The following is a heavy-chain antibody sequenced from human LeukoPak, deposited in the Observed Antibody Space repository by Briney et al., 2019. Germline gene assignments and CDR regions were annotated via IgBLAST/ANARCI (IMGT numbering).Heavy chain of an antibody. D-gene: IGHD6-6*01. V-gene: IGHV1-2*02. CDR1: GDTFTGYY. CDR2: INPNSGGT. Sequence: ASVKVSCKASGDTFTGYYMHWVRQAPGQGLEWMGWINPNSGGTNYAQKFQGRVTMTRDTSISTAYMELSRLRSDDTAVYYCARDGHLIAARVSWFDPWGQGTLVTVSS. J-gene: IGHJ5*02. CDR3: ARDGHLIAARVSWFDP.